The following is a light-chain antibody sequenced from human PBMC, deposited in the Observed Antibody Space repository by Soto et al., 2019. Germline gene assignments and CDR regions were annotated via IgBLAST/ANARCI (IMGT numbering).Light chain of an antibody. CDR3: QHRSDWPPGAT. Sequence: EIVLTQSPATLSLSPRERATLFCRASQSVSSSLAWYQQKPGQAPRLLIYDASNRATGIPARFSGGGSWTDFSLTISSLEPEASALYYCQHRSDWPPGATFGGGTKVEIK. CDR1: QSVSSS. CDR2: DAS. J-gene: IGKJ4*02. V-gene: IGKV3-11*01.